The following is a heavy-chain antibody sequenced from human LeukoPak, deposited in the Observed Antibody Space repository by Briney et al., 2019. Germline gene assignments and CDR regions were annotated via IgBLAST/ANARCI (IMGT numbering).Heavy chain of an antibody. CDR2: IFYSGTT. CDR1: NDSISPLY. D-gene: IGHD6-13*01. J-gene: IGHJ4*02. Sequence: SETLSLTCTVSNDSISPLYWGWIRQPPGKGLEFIGYIFYSGTTNFNPSLKSRVTLSVDTSKNQFSLRLNSVTAADTAVYYWARGGSAAKYYFDSWGQGTLVTVSS. V-gene: IGHV4-59*11. CDR3: ARGGSAAKYYFDS.